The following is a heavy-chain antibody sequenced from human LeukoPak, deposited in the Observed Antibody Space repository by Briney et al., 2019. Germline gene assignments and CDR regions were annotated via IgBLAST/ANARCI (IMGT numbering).Heavy chain of an antibody. CDR2: INHSGST. CDR3: ATSAGGYCSSTSCSGPFDY. CDR1: GGSFSGYY. Sequence: SETLSLTCAVYGGSFSGYYWSWIRQPPGKGLEWIGEINHSGSTNYDPSLKSRVTISVDTSKNQFSLKLSSVTAADTAVYYCATSAGGYCSSTSCSGPFDYWAREPWSPSPQ. J-gene: IGHJ4*02. D-gene: IGHD2-2*01. V-gene: IGHV4-34*01.